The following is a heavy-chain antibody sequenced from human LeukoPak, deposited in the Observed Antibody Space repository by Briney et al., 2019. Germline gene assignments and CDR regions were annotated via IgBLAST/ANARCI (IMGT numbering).Heavy chain of an antibody. CDR2: IIPIFGTA. V-gene: IGHV1-69*05. Sequence: SVKVSCKASGGTFSSYAISWVRQAPGQGLEWMGGIIPIFGTANYAQKFQGRVTITTDESTSTAYMELSSLGSEDTAVYYCARGYCSSTSCYTGGWYFDLWGRGTLVTVSS. J-gene: IGHJ2*01. CDR1: GGTFSSYA. CDR3: ARGYCSSTSCYTGGWYFDL. D-gene: IGHD2-2*02.